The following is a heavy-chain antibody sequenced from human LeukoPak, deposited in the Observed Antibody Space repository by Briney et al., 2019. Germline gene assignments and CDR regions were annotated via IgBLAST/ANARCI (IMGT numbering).Heavy chain of an antibody. CDR1: GGSFSGYY. J-gene: IGHJ4*02. D-gene: IGHD2-15*01. Sequence: SETLSLTCAVYGGSFSGYYWSWIRQPPGKGLEWIGEINHSGSINRNPSLKSRVTISVDASKNQFSLNLSSVTAADTAMYYCARGLGSCYSSICDYFNYWGQGTLVTVSS. CDR3: ARGLGSCYSSICDYFNY. V-gene: IGHV4-34*01. CDR2: INHSGSI.